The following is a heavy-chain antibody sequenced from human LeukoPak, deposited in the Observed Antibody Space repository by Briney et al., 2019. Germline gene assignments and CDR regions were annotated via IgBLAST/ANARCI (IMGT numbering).Heavy chain of an antibody. CDR3: ARDSQGLGYFDY. J-gene: IGHJ4*02. V-gene: IGHV4-39*07. CDR1: GGSISSSSYY. CDR2: IYYSGST. D-gene: IGHD3-22*01. Sequence: SETLSLTCTVSGGSISSSSYYWGWIRQPPGKGLEWIGSIYYSGSTYYNPSLKSRVTISVDTSKNQFSLKLSSVTAADTAVYYCARDSQGLGYFDYWGQGTLVTVSS.